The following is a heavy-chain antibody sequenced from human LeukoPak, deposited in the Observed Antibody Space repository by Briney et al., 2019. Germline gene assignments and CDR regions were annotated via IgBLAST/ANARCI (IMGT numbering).Heavy chain of an antibody. V-gene: IGHV1-69*13. CDR2: MIPIFGTA. D-gene: IGHD4-11*01. CDR3: ARATERPYYYYYMDV. CDR1: GGTFSSYA. Sequence: ASVKVSCKASGGTFSSYAISWVRQAPGQGLEWMGGMIPIFGTANYAQKFQGRVTITADESTSTAYMELSSLRSEDTAVYYCARATERPYYYYYMDVWGKGTTVTVSS. J-gene: IGHJ6*03.